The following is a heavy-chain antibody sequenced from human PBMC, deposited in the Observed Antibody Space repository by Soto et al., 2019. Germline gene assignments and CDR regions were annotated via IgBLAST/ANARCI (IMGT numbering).Heavy chain of an antibody. Sequence: SETLSLTCAVYGGSFSDYFWGWIRHPPGKGLEWIGEIHHSGTTHYNPALKSRVTISVDTSKNQFSLRLNSVTAADTAVYDCARQPVSLSGKFFFYSNGLDVWGQGTTVTVSS. CDR1: GGSFSDYF. CDR2: IHHSGTT. CDR3: ARQPVSLSGKFFFYSNGLDV. J-gene: IGHJ6*02. D-gene: IGHD3-3*01. V-gene: IGHV4-34*01.